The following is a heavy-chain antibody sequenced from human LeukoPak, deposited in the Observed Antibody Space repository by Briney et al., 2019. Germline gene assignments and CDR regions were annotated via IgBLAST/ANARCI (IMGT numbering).Heavy chain of an antibody. D-gene: IGHD1-26*01. J-gene: IGHJ4*02. CDR2: MNIDGSEK. V-gene: IGHV3-7*01. Sequence: GGSLRLSCAASGLIVSGDFMSWVRQAPGKRPEWVANMNIDGSEKYYADSVKGRFSISRDNARNSVYLQMASLRVEDTAVYYCARDPVEWELLLDYWGQGTLVTVSS. CDR1: GLIVSGDF. CDR3: ARDPVEWELLLDY.